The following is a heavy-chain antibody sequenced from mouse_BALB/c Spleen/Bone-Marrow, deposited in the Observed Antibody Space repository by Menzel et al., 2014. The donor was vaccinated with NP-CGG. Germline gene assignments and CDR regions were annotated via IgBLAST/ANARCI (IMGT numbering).Heavy chain of an antibody. CDR1: GFTFSNYW. J-gene: IGHJ2*01. Sequence: EVQLQQSGGGLVQPGGSMKLSCVASGFTFSNYWMNWVRQSPEKGLEWVAETRLKSNNYATHYAESVKGRFTISRDDSKSSVYLQMNNLRAEDTGIYYCTRQPYYGYFDYWGQGTTLTVSS. V-gene: IGHV6-6*02. CDR2: TRLKSNNYAT. CDR3: TRQPYYGYFDY. D-gene: IGHD1-1*01.